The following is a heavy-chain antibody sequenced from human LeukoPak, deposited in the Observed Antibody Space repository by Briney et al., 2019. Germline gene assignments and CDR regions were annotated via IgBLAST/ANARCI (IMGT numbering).Heavy chain of an antibody. Sequence: PSETLSLTCAVYGGSFSGYYWSWIRQPPGKGLEWIGEINHSGSTNCNPSLKSRVTISVDMSKNQFSLKVTSMTAADTAVYYCASSVVVPSAADYWGQGTLVTVSS. D-gene: IGHD2-2*01. J-gene: IGHJ4*02. CDR1: GGSFSGYY. CDR2: INHSGST. V-gene: IGHV4-34*01. CDR3: ASSVVVPSAADY.